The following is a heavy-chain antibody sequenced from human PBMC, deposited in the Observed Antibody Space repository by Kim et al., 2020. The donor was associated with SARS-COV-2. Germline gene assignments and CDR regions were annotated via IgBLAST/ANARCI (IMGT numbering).Heavy chain of an antibody. D-gene: IGHD2-2*02. Sequence: GGSLRLSCVVSGFTVTNAWMDWVRQAPGKGLEWVGRIRSKSDGETVDYSPPVKGRFTISRDDTRNTVYLQMNSLRSEDTAVYYCTQGIGYSMNVWGQGTAVTVSS. CDR1: GFTVTNAW. J-gene: IGHJ6*02. CDR3: TQGIGYSMNV. V-gene: IGHV3-15*01. CDR2: IRSKSDGETV.